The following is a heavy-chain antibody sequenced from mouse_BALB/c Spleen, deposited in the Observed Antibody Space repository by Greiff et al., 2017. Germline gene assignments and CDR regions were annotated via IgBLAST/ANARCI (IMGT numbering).Heavy chain of an antibody. V-gene: IGHV5-9-3*01. J-gene: IGHJ4*01. Sequence: EVQGVESGGGLVKPGGSLKLSCAASGFTFSSYAMSWVRQTPEKRLEWVATISSGGSYTYYPDSVKGRFTISRDNAKNTLYLQMSSLRSEDTAMYYCARRAIYYDYDYAMDYWGQGTSVTVSS. CDR3: ARRAIYYDYDYAMDY. D-gene: IGHD2-4*01. CDR2: ISSGGSYT. CDR1: GFTFSSYA.